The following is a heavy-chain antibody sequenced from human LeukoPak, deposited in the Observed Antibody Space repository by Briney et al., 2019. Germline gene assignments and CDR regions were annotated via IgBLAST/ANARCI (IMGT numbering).Heavy chain of an antibody. CDR1: GYTFTSYY. Sequence: ASVKVSCKASGYTFTSYYTHWVRQAPGQGLEWVGIINPSGGSPTYAQKFQGRLTMTRDTSTSTVYMELSSLRSEDTAVYYCARDVDWFDPWGQGTLVTVSS. CDR2: INPSGGSP. V-gene: IGHV1-46*01. CDR3: ARDVDWFDP. J-gene: IGHJ5*02.